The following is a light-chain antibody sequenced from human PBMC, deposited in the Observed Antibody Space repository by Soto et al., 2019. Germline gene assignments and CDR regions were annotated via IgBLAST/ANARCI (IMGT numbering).Light chain of an antibody. Sequence: EIVLTQSPATLSLSPGERATLSCRASQSVSSYLAWYQQKPGQAPRLLIYDASARATGIPARFSGSGSETDFTLTISSLAPEDFAVYYCQQRSNWPFGGGTKVEIK. J-gene: IGKJ4*01. CDR2: DAS. V-gene: IGKV3-11*01. CDR1: QSVSSY. CDR3: QQRSNWP.